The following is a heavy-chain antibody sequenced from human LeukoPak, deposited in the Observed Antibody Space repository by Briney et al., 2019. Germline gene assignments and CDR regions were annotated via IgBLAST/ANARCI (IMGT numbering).Heavy chain of an antibody. D-gene: IGHD1-26*01. CDR3: ARDWLVGARIDHPEPFDY. CDR1: GYTFTSYG. V-gene: IGHV1-18*01. CDR2: ISAYNGST. Sequence: ASVKVSCKASGYTFTSYGISWVRQAPGQGLEWMGWISAYNGSTNYAQKLQGRVTMTTDTSTSTAYMELRSLRSDDTAVYYCARDWLVGARIDHPEPFDYWGQGTLVTVSS. J-gene: IGHJ4*02.